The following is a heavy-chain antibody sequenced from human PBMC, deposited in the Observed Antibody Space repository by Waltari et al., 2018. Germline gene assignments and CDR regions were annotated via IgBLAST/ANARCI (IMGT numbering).Heavy chain of an antibody. D-gene: IGHD6-13*01. Sequence: EVQLVESGGGLVQPGGSLRLSCAASGFPFSSYSMNWVRQAPGKGLECVSYISSSSSTIYYADSVKGRFTISRDNAKNSLYLQMNSLRDEDTAVYYCAREIAAAGTGVDYWGQGTLVTVSS. V-gene: IGHV3-48*02. CDR2: ISSSSSTI. J-gene: IGHJ4*02. CDR1: GFPFSSYS. CDR3: AREIAAAGTGVDY.